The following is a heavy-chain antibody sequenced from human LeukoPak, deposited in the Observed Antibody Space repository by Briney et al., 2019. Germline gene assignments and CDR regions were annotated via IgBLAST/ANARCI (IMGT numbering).Heavy chain of an antibody. CDR1: GFRFSSYD. D-gene: IGHD3-10*01. V-gene: IGHV3-30*18. CDR2: ISSDGSKK. CDR3: AKAPTPYGSGSYSPD. Sequence: PGGSLRLSCAASGFRFSSYDMHWVHQAPGKGLEWVAAISSDGSKKYYVDSVKGRFTISRDNSKNTLYLQMNSLRPEDTAMFYCAKAPTPYGSGSYSPDWGQGTLVTVSS. J-gene: IGHJ4*02.